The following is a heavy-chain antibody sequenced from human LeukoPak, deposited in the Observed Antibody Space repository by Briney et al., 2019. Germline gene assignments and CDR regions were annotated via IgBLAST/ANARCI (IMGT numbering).Heavy chain of an antibody. CDR3: ARGEVVTYFDY. V-gene: IGHV1-69*13. Sequence: ASVKVSCKASGGTFSSYAISWVRQAPGQGLEWMGGIIPIFGTANYAQKFQGRVTITADESTSTAHMELSNLRSEDTAVYYCARGEVVTYFDYWGQGTLATVSS. CDR2: IIPIFGTA. CDR1: GGTFSSYA. J-gene: IGHJ4*02. D-gene: IGHD4-23*01.